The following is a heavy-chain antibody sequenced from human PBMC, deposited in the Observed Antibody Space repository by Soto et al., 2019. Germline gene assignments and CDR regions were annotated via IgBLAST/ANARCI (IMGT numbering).Heavy chain of an antibody. V-gene: IGHV4-34*01. CDR3: AREVPSRYFDP. Sequence: QVRLQQWGAGLLKPSETQSVTCAVYGGFFGDYYWTWIRQPPGKGLEWIGEINHRGSTNYNPSLKSRVTISVDTSKNQFSLKLSSVTAADTAVYYCAREVPSRYFDPWGRGTPVTVSS. CDR1: GGFFGDYY. D-gene: IGHD2-2*01. CDR2: INHRGST. J-gene: IGHJ2*01.